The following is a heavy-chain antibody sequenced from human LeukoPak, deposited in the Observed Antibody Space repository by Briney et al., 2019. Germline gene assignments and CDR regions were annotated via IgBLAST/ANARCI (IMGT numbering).Heavy chain of an antibody. D-gene: IGHD6-13*01. Sequence: ASVKVSCKASGYTFTGCYMHWLRQAPGQGLEWMGWINPNSGGINYAQKFQGRVTMTRDTSISTAYMELSRLRSDDTAVYYCAKDLVAAVEYFQHWGQGTLVTVSS. CDR1: GYTFTGCY. V-gene: IGHV1-2*02. CDR3: AKDLVAAVEYFQH. J-gene: IGHJ1*01. CDR2: INPNSGGI.